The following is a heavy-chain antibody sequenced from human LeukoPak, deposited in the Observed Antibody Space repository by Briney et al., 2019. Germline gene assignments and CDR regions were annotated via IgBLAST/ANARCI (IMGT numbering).Heavy chain of an antibody. CDR1: GYTFTSYD. CDR3: ASLGYYYDSSGYSYYFDY. CDR2: MNPNSGNT. D-gene: IGHD3-22*01. V-gene: IGHV1-8*01. J-gene: IGHJ4*02. Sequence: ASVKVSCKASGYTFTSYDINWVRQATGQGLEWMGWMNPNSGNTGYAQKFQGRVTMTRNTSISTAYMELSSLRSEDTAVYYCASLGYYYDSSGYSYYFDYWGQGILVTVSS.